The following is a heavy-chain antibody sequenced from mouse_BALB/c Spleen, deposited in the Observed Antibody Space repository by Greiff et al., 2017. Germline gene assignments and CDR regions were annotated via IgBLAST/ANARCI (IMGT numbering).Heavy chain of an antibody. D-gene: IGHD2-1*01. J-gene: IGHJ2*01. Sequence: QVQLQQSGAELVRPGASVTLSCKASGYTFTDYEMHWVKQTPVHGLEWIGAIDPETGGTAYNQKFKGKATLTADKSSSTAYMELRSLTSEDSAVYYCTRLYGNYPLYYFDYWGQGTTLTVSS. CDR2: IDPETGGT. CDR1: GYTFTDYE. V-gene: IGHV1-15*01. CDR3: TRLYGNYPLYYFDY.